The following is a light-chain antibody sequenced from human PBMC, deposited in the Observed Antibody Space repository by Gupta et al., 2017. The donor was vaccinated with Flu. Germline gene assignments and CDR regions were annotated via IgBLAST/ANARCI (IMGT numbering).Light chain of an antibody. CDR2: STS. CDR1: TGAVTSDNY. J-gene: IGLJ1*01. V-gene: IGLV7-43*01. Sequence: HTVVPQEPSLTVSPGGTVTLTCASSTGAVTSDNYPNGVEQKPGQEHRKLIYSTSNKHSGTPARFSGSILGGKAALTLSSVQPEDEAEYYCLLYYDGVRVFGTGTKVTVL. CDR3: LLYYDGVRV.